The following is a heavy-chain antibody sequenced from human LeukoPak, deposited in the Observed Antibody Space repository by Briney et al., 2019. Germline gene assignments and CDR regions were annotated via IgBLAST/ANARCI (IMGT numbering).Heavy chain of an antibody. V-gene: IGHV5-51*01. CDR1: GYSFTTSW. CDR3: ARRFSSSEFFDY. D-gene: IGHD6-19*01. CDR2: IYPVESDN. J-gene: IGHJ4*02. Sequence: GESLNISCKASGYSFTTSWISWVRQIHGKGLYWMGIIYPVESDNRYSPSCKAQVTTSADRSINTAYLQWTSLRASDTAMYYCARRFSSSEFFDYWGQGTPVTVSS.